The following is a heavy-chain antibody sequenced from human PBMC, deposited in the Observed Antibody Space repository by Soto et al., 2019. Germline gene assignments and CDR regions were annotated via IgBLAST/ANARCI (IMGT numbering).Heavy chain of an antibody. V-gene: IGHV3-21*01. CDR1: GFTFSSYN. CDR2: ISSSSRYM. Sequence: EVQLVESGGGLVKPGGSLRLSCAASGFTFSSYNMNWVRQAPGKGLEWVSSISSSSRYMYYADSVKGRLTISRDNAKNSRYLHMNSLRAEDTAVYYCARGYCSRTSCFTGDAFDIWGKGTVVTVSS. D-gene: IGHD2-2*02. CDR3: ARGYCSRTSCFTGDAFDI. J-gene: IGHJ3*02.